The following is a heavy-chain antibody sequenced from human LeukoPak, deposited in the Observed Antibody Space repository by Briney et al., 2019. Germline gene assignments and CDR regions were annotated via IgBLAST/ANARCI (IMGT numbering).Heavy chain of an antibody. CDR2: IHGEGTST. D-gene: IGHD3-10*01. CDR3: ARGLTMLRGLTHYYYYAMGV. Sequence: GGSLRLSCAASGFTFSSHWMHWVRHGPGKGLVWVSRIHGEGTSTKYADSVKGRFTISRDNAKNTLYLQMNSLRAEDAAVYYCARGLTMLRGLTHYYYYAMGVWGQGTTVTVSS. CDR1: GFTFSSHW. J-gene: IGHJ6*02. V-gene: IGHV3-74*01.